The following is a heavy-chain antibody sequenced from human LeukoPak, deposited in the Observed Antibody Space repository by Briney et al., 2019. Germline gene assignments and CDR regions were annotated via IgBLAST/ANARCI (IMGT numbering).Heavy chain of an antibody. D-gene: IGHD6-19*01. CDR2: IIPIFGTA. CDR3: ARARSSGWYILDY. V-gene: IGHV1-69*13. J-gene: IGHJ4*02. Sequence: GASVKVSCKASGGTFSSHAISWVRQAPGQGLEWMGGIIPIFGTANYAQKFQGRATITADESTSTAYMELSSLRSEDTAVYYCARARSSGWYILDYWGQGTLVTVSS. CDR1: GGTFSSHA.